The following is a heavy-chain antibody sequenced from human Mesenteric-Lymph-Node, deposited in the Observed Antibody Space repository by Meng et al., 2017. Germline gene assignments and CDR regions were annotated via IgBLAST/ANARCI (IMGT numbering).Heavy chain of an antibody. CDR2: IGHSGIT. J-gene: IGHJ5*02. D-gene: IGHD6-19*01. V-gene: IGHV4-39*01. CDR1: GGSISTSGYY. CDR3: VRSSGWVRTGFDP. Sequence: QPRLQESGPGLVKPPEALSLTCSVSGGSISTSGYYWGWIRQPPGKGLEWIGSIGHSGITYYTPSLKSRVTVSIDTSKSQFSLKLTSVTAADTAVYYCVRSSGWVRTGFDPWGQGTLVTVSS.